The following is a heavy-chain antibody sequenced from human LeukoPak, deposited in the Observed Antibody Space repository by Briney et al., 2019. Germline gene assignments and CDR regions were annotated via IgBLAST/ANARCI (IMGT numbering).Heavy chain of an antibody. CDR1: GFTFSTYG. J-gene: IGHJ4*02. CDR2: LWHDGSYE. D-gene: IGHD3-10*01. V-gene: IGHV3-33*07. CDR3: ARERGGGSGTYFFDS. Sequence: GGSLRLSCEASGFTFSTYGFYWVRQASGKGLEWVAVLWHDGSYEFYADAVKGRFTISRDNSRNTLFLEMNSLKVEDTAVYFCARERGGGSGTYFFDSWGQGTLVTVSS.